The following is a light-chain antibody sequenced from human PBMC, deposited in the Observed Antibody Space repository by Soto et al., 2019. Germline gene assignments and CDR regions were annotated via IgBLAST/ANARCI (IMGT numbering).Light chain of an antibody. J-gene: IGLJ2*01. CDR2: EVS. CDR3: SSYTSSNTVI. CDR1: SSDVGGYNY. Sequence: QSALTQPASVSGSPGQSITIYCTGNSSDVGGYNYVSWYQQHPGKAPKLMIYEVSNRPSGVSNRFSGSKSGHTASLTISGLQAEDEADYYCSSYTSSNTVIFGGGTKLTVL. V-gene: IGLV2-14*01.